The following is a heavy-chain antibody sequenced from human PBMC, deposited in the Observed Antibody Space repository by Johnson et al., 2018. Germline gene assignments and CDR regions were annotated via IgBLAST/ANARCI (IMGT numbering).Heavy chain of an antibody. V-gene: IGHV3-30*04. CDR2: ISYDGSNK. CDR1: GFTFSSYA. CDR3: ASWSSTSGPTHYYYYYMDG. D-gene: IGHD2-2*01. J-gene: IGHJ6*03. Sequence: QVQLVESGGGVVQPGRSLRLSCAASGFTFSSYAMHWVRQAPGKGLEWVAVISYDGSNKYYADSVKGRFTISRDNSKNTLYLQMNSLEGEDAAGYYCASWSSTSGPTHYYYYYMDGWGKGTTVSVSS.